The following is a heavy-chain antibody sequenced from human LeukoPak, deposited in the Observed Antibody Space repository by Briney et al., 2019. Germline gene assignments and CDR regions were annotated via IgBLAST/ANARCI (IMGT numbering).Heavy chain of an antibody. CDR1: RFSFSSYE. CDR3: ARASMSSINWFIDS. V-gene: IGHV3-48*03. CDR2: ISSSGSTV. J-gene: IGHJ4*02. Sequence: GGSLRLSCTASRFSFSSYEMNWVRQAPGKGLEWVSYISSSGSTVYYADSVKGRFTISRDNAKSSLYLQMNSLRDEDTAVYYCARASMSSINWFIDSWGQGTLVTVSS. D-gene: IGHD1-1*01.